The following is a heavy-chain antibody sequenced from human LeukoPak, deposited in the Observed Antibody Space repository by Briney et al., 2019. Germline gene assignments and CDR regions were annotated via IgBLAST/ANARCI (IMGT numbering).Heavy chain of an antibody. J-gene: IGHJ4*02. D-gene: IGHD2-21*01. CDR2: ISYDVNSK. CDR1: GFTFSAYA. CDR3: ARAHSPGETLFIYD. Sequence: PGQSLRLSCAASGFTFSAYAVHGFRQAPGKGLDWVAVISYDVNSKYYANSVRGRFTISRDNSKNTLFLQMSSLRAEDTAVYYCARAHSPGETLFIYDWGQGTLVTVSS. V-gene: IGHV3-30*04.